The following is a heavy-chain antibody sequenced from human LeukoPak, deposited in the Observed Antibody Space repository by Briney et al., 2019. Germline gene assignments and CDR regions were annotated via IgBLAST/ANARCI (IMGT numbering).Heavy chain of an antibody. D-gene: IGHD1-1*01. CDR3: ARDHNYAFDN. Sequence: GGSLRLSCTASGFPFIEYSMDWVRQVPGKGLEWISYIGIDSGNTKYADSVRGRFTISADKARNSLYLQMNSLRVEDTAVYYCARDHNYAFDNWGQGTLVSVAS. CDR1: GFPFIEYS. CDR2: IGIDSGNT. V-gene: IGHV3-48*01. J-gene: IGHJ4*02.